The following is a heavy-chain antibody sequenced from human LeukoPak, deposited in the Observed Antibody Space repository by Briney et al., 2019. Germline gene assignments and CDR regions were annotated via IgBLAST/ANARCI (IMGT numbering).Heavy chain of an antibody. CDR1: GYTFTSYY. CDR3: ARDDITAAAGY. Sequence: ASVKVSCKASGYTFTSYYVHWVRQAPGQGLEWMGIINPNGGSTNYAQEFQGRVTMTRDTSTSTVYMELSSLRSEDTAVYYCARDDITAAAGYWGQGTLVTVSS. J-gene: IGHJ4*02. V-gene: IGHV1-46*01. D-gene: IGHD6-25*01. CDR2: INPNGGST.